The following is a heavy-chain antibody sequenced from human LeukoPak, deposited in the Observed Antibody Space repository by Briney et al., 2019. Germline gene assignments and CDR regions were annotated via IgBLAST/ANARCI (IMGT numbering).Heavy chain of an antibody. V-gene: IGHV1-69*05. CDR2: IIPILGTA. D-gene: IGHD3-22*01. Sequence: ASVKVSCKASGGTFSSYAISWVRQAPGQGLEWMGGIIPILGTANYAQKFQGRVTITTDESTSTAYMELSSLRSEDTAVYYCARSNYYYDSTVAYYYYYYMDVWGKGTTVTVSS. J-gene: IGHJ6*03. CDR3: ARSNYYYDSTVAYYYYYYMDV. CDR1: GGTFSSYA.